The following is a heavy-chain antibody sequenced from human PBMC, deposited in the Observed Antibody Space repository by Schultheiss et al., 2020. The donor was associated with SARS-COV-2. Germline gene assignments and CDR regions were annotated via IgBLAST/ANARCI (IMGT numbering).Heavy chain of an antibody. Sequence: GGSLRLSCAASGFTFSSYDMHWVRQATGKGLEWVSAIGTAGDPYYPGSVKGRFTISRDNSKNTLYLQMNSLRAEDTAVYYCARDGSSHFDFRSAFGYYYGMDVWGQGTTVTVSS. CDR3: ARDGSSHFDFRSAFGYYYGMDV. CDR1: GFTFSSYD. D-gene: IGHD3-3*01. CDR2: IGTAGDP. V-gene: IGHV3-13*05. J-gene: IGHJ6*02.